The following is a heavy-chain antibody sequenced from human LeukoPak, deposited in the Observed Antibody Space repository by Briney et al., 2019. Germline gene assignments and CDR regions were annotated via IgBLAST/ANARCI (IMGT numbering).Heavy chain of an antibody. CDR2: INHSGST. V-gene: IGHV4-34*01. D-gene: IGHD3-10*01. CDR1: GGSCSGYY. Sequence: SETLSLTCGVYGGSCSGYYWSWIRQPPGKGLEWIGEINHSGSTNYNPSLKSRVTISVDTSKNQFSLKLSSVTAADTAVYYCARVPRGPFDYWGQGTLVTVSS. CDR3: ARVPRGPFDY. J-gene: IGHJ4*02.